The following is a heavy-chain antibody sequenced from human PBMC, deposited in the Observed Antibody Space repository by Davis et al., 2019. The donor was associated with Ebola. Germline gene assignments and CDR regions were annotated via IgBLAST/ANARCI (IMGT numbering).Heavy chain of an antibody. CDR1: VITFSSYA. CDR2: ISYDGSNK. Sequence: GESLKISCTDSVITFSSYAMTWVRQAPGKGLEWVAVISYDGSNKYYADSVKGRFTISRDNSKNTLYLQMNSLRAEDTAVYYCAREYSRTTSRYYGMDVWGKGTTVTVSS. V-gene: IGHV3-30*03. J-gene: IGHJ6*04. D-gene: IGHD6-13*01. CDR3: AREYSRTTSRYYGMDV.